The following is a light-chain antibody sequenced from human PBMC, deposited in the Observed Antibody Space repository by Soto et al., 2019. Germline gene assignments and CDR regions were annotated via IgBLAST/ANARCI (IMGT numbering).Light chain of an antibody. V-gene: IGKV1-39*01. J-gene: IGKJ1*01. CDR2: AAS. CDR1: QTLSSY. CDR3: QQSYNTPPT. Sequence: DIQMTQSPSSLSASVGDRVTITCRASQTLSSYLNWYLQKPGKAPKLLIYAASSLHTGVPSRFSGSGSGTDFTLTISSLQPEDFATYFCQQSYNTPPTFGQGTKVEIK.